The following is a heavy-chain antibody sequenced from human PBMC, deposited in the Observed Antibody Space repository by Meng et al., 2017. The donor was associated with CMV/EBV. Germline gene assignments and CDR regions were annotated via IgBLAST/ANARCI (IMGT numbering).Heavy chain of an antibody. CDR1: GGSFSGHY. D-gene: IGHD2-15*01. CDR3: ASSLTYPDY. J-gene: IGHJ4*02. Sequence: VQLQQWGPGLFQSVGPRSLTGAVYGGSFSGHYWSWIRQRRGKGLEWIGEINHSGSTNYNPSLKSRVTMSVDTSKNQFSLKLSSVTAADTAVYYCASSLTYPDYWGQGTLVTVSS. CDR2: INHSGST. V-gene: IGHV4-34*01.